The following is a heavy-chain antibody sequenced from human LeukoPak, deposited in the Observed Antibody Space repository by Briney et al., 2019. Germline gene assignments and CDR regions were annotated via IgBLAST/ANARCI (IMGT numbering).Heavy chain of an antibody. V-gene: IGHV3-11*05. CDR2: ISSGSSYT. D-gene: IGHD3-10*01. CDR3: ARVPRITMVRGVIMAYYFDY. Sequence: PGGSLRLSCAASGFTFSGYYMSWIRHAPGKGLERVAYISSGSSYTNYADSVKGRFTISRDNAKNSLYLQMNSLRAEDTAVYYCARVPRITMVRGVIMAYYFDYWGQGTLVTVSS. CDR1: GFTFSGYY. J-gene: IGHJ4*02.